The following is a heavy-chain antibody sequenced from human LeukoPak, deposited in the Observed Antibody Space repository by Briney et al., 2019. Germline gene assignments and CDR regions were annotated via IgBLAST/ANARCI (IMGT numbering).Heavy chain of an antibody. CDR3: ASFSGSYFDY. Sequence: SETLSLTCTVSGASISSYYWSWIRQPPGKGLEWIGYIYYSGSTNYNPSLKSRVTISVDTSKNQFSLKLSSVTAADTAVYYCASFSGSYFDYWGQGTLVTVSS. J-gene: IGHJ4*02. CDR1: GASISSYY. D-gene: IGHD1-26*01. CDR2: IYYSGST. V-gene: IGHV4-59*12.